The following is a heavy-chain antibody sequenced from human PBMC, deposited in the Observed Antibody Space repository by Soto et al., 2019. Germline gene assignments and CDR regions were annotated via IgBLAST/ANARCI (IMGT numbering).Heavy chain of an antibody. Sequence: ASVKVSCKASGYTFTSYAMHWVRQAPGQRLEWMGWINAGNGNTKYSQKFQGRVTITRDTSASTAYMELSSLRSEDTAVYYCARSIVVGPALAYWGQGTLGTVSS. CDR2: INAGNGNT. V-gene: IGHV1-3*01. CDR3: ARSIVVGPALAY. CDR1: GYTFTSYA. D-gene: IGHD2-21*01. J-gene: IGHJ4*02.